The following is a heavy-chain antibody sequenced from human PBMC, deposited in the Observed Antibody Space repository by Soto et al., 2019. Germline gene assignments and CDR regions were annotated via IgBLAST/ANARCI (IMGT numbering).Heavy chain of an antibody. CDR1: GFTFSSYA. D-gene: IGHD3-10*01. CDR2: ISGSGGST. V-gene: IGHV3-23*01. CDR3: AKDIELLWFGELLYLDNYYYYMDF. J-gene: IGHJ6*03. Sequence: PGGSLRLSCAASGFTFSSYAMSWVRQAPGKGQEWVSAISGSGGSTYYADSVKGRCTISRDNSKNTLYLQMNSLRAEDTAVYYCAKDIELLWFGELLYLDNYYYYMDFWGKGTTVTVSS.